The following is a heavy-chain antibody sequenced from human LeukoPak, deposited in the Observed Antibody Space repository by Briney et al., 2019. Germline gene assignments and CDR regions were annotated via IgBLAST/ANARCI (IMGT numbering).Heavy chain of an antibody. D-gene: IGHD6-6*01. CDR2: IYYSGST. CDR3: ARGGSSSPLDY. V-gene: IGHV4-61*05. J-gene: IGHJ4*02. CDR1: GLSISSSSYY. Sequence: PSETLSLTCTVSGLSISSSSYYWGWIRQPPGKGLEWIGYIYYSGSTNYNSSVKSRVTISVDTSKNQFSLRLSSVTAADTAVYYCARGGSSSPLDYWGQGTLVTVSS.